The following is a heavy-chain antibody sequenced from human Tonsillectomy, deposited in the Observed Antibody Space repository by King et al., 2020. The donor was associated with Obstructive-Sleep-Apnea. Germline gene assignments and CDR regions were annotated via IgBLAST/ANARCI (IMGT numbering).Heavy chain of an antibody. CDR2: IYYRGST. D-gene: IGHD1-26*01. V-gene: IGHV4-59*01. CDR1: GGSISSYY. Sequence: QLQESGPGLVKPSETLSLTCTVSGGSISSYYWSWIRQPPGKGLEWIGYIYYRGSTNSNPSLKSRVTISVDTSKNQFSLRLSSVTAADTAVFYCARGGGSPPFDYWGQGTLVTVSS. J-gene: IGHJ4*02. CDR3: ARGGGSPPFDY.